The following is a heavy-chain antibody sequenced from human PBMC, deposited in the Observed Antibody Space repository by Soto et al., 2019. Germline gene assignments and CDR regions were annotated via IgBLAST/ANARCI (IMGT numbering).Heavy chain of an antibody. CDR1: GFTFSNAW. D-gene: IGHD3-3*01. J-gene: IGHJ6*02. CDR2: IKSKTHGGTT. V-gene: IGHV3-15*01. CDR3: VTDSRFLERSSYYYGMDV. Sequence: GGSLRLSCAASGFTFSNAWMSWVRQLPGKGLEWVGRIKSKTHGGTTDYAAPVKDRFTISRDDSKNTLYLQMNSLKIEDTAVYHCVTDSRFLERSSYYYGMDVWGPGTTVTVSS.